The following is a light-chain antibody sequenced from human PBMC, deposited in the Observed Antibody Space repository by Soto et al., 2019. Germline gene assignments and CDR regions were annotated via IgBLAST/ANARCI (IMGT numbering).Light chain of an antibody. CDR1: SSDVGGYNY. CDR3: SSYTTSSTLYV. Sequence: QSVLTQPASVSGSPGQSLTLSCTGTSSDVGGYNYVSWYQQHPGKAPKLMIYDVSNRPSGVSNRFSGSKSGNTASLTISGPQAEDEADYYCSSYTTSSTLYVFGTGTKVTVL. J-gene: IGLJ1*01. CDR2: DVS. V-gene: IGLV2-14*01.